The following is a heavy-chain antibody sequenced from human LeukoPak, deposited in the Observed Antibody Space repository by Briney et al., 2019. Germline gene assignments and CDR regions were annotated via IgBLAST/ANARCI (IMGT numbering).Heavy chain of an antibody. Sequence: GGSLRLSCAASGLTFSSYAMSWVRQAPGKGLEWVSAISGSGASTYYTDSVKGRFTISRDNSKNTLYLQMKSLRAEDTAVYYCAKGPGGVFDYWGQGTLVIVSS. CDR1: GLTFSSYA. J-gene: IGHJ4*02. D-gene: IGHD3-16*01. CDR2: ISGSGAST. CDR3: AKGPGGVFDY. V-gene: IGHV3-23*01.